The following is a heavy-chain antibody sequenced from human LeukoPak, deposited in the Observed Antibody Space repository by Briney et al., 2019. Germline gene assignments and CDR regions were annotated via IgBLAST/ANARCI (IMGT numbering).Heavy chain of an antibody. CDR1: GGPMNSYY. CDR3: ARHVWLQPFDY. J-gene: IGHJ4*02. Sequence: SETLPLTCSVSGGPMNSYYWSWLRQSPGKGLEWLGYIYYSGSTNYTPSLKSRVTISVDTSKNQFSLKLSSVTAADTAVYYCARHVWLQPFDYWGQGTLVTVSS. D-gene: IGHD3-9*01. V-gene: IGHV4-59*08. CDR2: IYYSGST.